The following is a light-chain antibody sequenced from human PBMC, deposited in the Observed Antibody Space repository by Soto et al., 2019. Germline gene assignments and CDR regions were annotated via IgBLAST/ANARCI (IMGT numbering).Light chain of an antibody. J-gene: IGLJ1*01. CDR2: DVN. Sequence: QSALTQPPSVSGSPGQSVTISCTGTTSDIDNYDSVSWYQQAPGTAPKLIIYDVNNRPSGAPDSFSGSTSGNTASLTISSLQAEDETDYFCSLYTSNGSLMFGPGTKVTVL. CDR3: SLYTSNGSLM. CDR1: TSDIDNYDS. V-gene: IGLV2-18*01.